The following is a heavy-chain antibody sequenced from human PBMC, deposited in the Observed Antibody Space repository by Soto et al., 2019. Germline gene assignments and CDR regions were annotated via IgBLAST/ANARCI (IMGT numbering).Heavy chain of an antibody. V-gene: IGHV3-48*03. CDR3: AGALFGAPLGY. CDR2: ISRTGGTI. J-gene: IGHJ4*02. Sequence: GGSLRLSCVASGFTFSSYEMNWVRQAPGKGLEWVSYISRTGGTIYYADSVKGRFTISRDNAKKSLYLQMNSLRVEDTALYYCAGALFGAPLGYWGQGTLVTVSS. CDR1: GFTFSSYE. D-gene: IGHD3-3*01.